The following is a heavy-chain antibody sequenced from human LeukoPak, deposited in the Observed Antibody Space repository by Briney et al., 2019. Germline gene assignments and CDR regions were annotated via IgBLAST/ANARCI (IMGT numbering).Heavy chain of an antibody. CDR3: AREGGHSPGAFDI. D-gene: IGHD1-26*01. Sequence: PGGSLRLSCAASGFTFSSYSMNWVRQAPGKGLEWVSSISSSSSYIYYADSVKGRFTISRDNAKNSLYLQMNSLRAEDTAVYYCAREGGHSPGAFDIWGQGTMVTVSS. J-gene: IGHJ3*02. V-gene: IGHV3-21*01. CDR2: ISSSSSYI. CDR1: GFTFSSYS.